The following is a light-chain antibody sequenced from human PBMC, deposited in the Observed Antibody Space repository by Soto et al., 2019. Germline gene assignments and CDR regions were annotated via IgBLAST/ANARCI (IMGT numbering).Light chain of an antibody. CDR2: EGS. CDR1: SSDVGSYNL. CDR3: CSSAGSGTYV. J-gene: IGLJ1*01. V-gene: IGLV2-23*01. Sequence: QSALTQPASVSGSPGQSITISCTGTSSDVGSYNLVSWYQQHPGKAPKLMIYEGSKWPSGVSNRFSGSKSGNTASLTISGLQAEDEADYYYCSSAGSGTYVFGTGTKVTVL.